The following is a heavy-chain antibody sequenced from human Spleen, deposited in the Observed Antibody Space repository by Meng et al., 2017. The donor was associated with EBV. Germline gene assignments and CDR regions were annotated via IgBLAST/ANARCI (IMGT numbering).Heavy chain of an antibody. Sequence: QGHLQESVPGLGKPSGTLSLHFVVSGGSISSSNWWSWGRQPPGKGLEWIGEIYDSGNTNYNPSLKSRVTISVDKSKNQFSLKVGSVTAADTAVYYCARGHGSGLYYRSFDFWGQGTLVTVSS. V-gene: IGHV4-4*02. CDR3: ARGHGSGLYYRSFDF. D-gene: IGHD3-10*01. J-gene: IGHJ4*02. CDR2: IYDSGNT. CDR1: GGSISSSNW.